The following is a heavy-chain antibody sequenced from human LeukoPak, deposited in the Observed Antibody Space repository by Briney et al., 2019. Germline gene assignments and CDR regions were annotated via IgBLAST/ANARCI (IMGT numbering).Heavy chain of an antibody. J-gene: IGHJ4*02. Sequence: SETLSLTCAVSGGSISSSNWWSWVRQPPGKGLEWIGEIYHSGSTNYNPSLKSRVTISVDKSKNQFSLKLSSVTAADTAVYYCARDLAGTFSYNTPASYWGQGTLVTVSS. CDR2: IYHSGST. CDR1: GGSISSSNW. V-gene: IGHV4-4*02. CDR3: ARDLAGTFSYNTPASY. D-gene: IGHD6-19*01.